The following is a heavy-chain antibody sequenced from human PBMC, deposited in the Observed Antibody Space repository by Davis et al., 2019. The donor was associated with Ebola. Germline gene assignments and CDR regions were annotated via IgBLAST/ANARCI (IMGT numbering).Heavy chain of an antibody. CDR2: INHSGST. V-gene: IGHV4-34*01. CDR3: ARGRFGELLYRDYYYYYGMDV. Sequence: SETLSLTCAVYGGSFSGYYWSWIRQPPGKGLEWIGEINHSGSTNYNPSLKSRVTISVDTSKNQFSLKLSSVTAADTAVYYCARGRFGELLYRDYYYYYGMDVWGKGTTVTVSS. CDR1: GGSFSGYY. D-gene: IGHD3-10*01. J-gene: IGHJ6*04.